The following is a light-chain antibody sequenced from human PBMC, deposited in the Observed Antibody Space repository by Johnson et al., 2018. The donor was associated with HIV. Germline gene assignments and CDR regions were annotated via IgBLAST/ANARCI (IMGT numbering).Light chain of an antibody. V-gene: IGLV1-51*01. J-gene: IGLJ1*01. CDR1: RSNIGNNY. Sequence: QSFLTQPPSVSAAPGQKVTISCSGSRSNIGNNYVSWYQQFPGTAPKLLISNNDKRPSGIPDRFSGSRSGTSATLGITGLQTGDEADYYCGTWDSSLSAYVFGTGTKVTV. CDR2: NND. CDR3: GTWDSSLSAYV.